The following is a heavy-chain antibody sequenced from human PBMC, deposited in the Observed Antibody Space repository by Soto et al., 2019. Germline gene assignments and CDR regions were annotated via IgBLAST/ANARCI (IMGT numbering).Heavy chain of an antibody. CDR1: GGSIRSSSYY. Sequence: PSENLSLTSTVSGGSIRSSSYYWGWIRQPPGKGLEWIGSIYYSGSTYYNPSLKSRVTISVDTSKNQFSLKLSSVTAADTAAYYCARWICVYMGYYYHYYGIDVWGQGTTVTVSS. CDR3: ARWICVYMGYYYHYYGIDV. D-gene: IGHD2-2*03. V-gene: IGHV4-39*01. CDR2: IYYSGST. J-gene: IGHJ6*02.